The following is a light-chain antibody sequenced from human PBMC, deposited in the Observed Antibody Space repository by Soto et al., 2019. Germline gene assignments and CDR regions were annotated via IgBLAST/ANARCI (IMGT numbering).Light chain of an antibody. CDR1: QSISSY. CDR2: AAS. V-gene: IGKV1-39*01. Sequence: DIQMPQSPSSLSASVGDRVTIACRASQSISSYLNWYQQKPGKAPKLLIYAASSLQSGVPSGFSGSGSGTDFTLTISSLQPEDFATYYCQQSYSTITFGQGTRLEIK. J-gene: IGKJ5*01. CDR3: QQSYSTIT.